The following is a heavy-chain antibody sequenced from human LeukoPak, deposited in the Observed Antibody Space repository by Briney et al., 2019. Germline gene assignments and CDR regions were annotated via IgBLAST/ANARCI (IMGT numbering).Heavy chain of an antibody. J-gene: IGHJ6*02. CDR1: GFTFSSYW. D-gene: IGHD1-14*01. Sequence: GGSLRLSCAASGFTFSSYWMSWVRQAPGKGLEWVANIKQDGSEKYYVDSVKGRFTISRDNAKNSLYLQMNSLRAEDTAVYYCARAPDEPYYYYYGMDVWGQGTTITVSS. CDR3: ARAPDEPYYYYYGMDV. CDR2: IKQDGSEK. V-gene: IGHV3-7*01.